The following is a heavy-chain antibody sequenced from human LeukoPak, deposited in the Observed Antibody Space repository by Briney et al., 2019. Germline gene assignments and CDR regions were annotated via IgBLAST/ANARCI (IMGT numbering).Heavy chain of an antibody. V-gene: IGHV3-74*01. D-gene: IGHD1-14*01. CDR2: TNPGGSNT. J-gene: IGHJ4*02. CDR1: GFTFSSYS. Sequence: GGSLRLSCAASGFTFSSYSMNWVRQAPGKGLVWVSRTNPGGSNTAYADSVKGRFTISRDNARNTLYLQMDSLRAEDTAVYYCARSNQADDYWGQGTLVTVSS. CDR3: ARSNQADDY.